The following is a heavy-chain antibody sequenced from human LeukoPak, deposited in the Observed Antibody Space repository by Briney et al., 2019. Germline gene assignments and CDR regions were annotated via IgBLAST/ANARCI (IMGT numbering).Heavy chain of an antibody. CDR1: GFTFSSYS. CDR2: ISSSSSTI. J-gene: IGHJ3*02. V-gene: IGHV3-48*01. Sequence: PGGSLRLSCAASGFTFSSYSMNWVRQAPGKGLEWVSYISSSSSTIYYADSVKGRFTISRDNAKNSLYLQMNSLRAEDTAVYYCARDGELPSAFDMWGKGKMVTVSS. CDR3: ARDGELPSAFDM. D-gene: IGHD1-7*01.